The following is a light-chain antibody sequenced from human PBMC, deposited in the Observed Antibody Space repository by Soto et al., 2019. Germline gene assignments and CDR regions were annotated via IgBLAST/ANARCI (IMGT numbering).Light chain of an antibody. J-gene: IGLJ2*01. V-gene: IGLV2-14*01. Sequence: QSALTQPASVSGSPGQSITISCTGTSSDIGTYDYVSWYQQHPGKAPQLMIYEVTNRPSGVSNRFSGSKSGNTASLTISGLQAEDEADYYCSSYTTGSTVVIGGGTKVTVL. CDR2: EVT. CDR3: SSYTTGSTVV. CDR1: SSDIGTYDY.